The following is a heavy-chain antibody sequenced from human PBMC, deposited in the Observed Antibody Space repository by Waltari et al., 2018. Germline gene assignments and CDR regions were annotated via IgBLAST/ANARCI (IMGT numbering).Heavy chain of an antibody. CDR1: GVTFSSYS. J-gene: IGHJ4*02. D-gene: IGHD6-13*01. CDR2: ISSSSDTK. CDR3: ARDRDTSTWYSGLGE. V-gene: IGHV3-48*04. Sequence: EVQLVESGGGLEQPGGSLRLSCAASGVTFSSYSMNWVRQAPGKGLEWISYISSSSDTKYYADSVKGRFTISRDNAKNSLFLQMNSLRAEDTAVYHCARDRDTSTWYSGLGEWGQGTLVTVSS.